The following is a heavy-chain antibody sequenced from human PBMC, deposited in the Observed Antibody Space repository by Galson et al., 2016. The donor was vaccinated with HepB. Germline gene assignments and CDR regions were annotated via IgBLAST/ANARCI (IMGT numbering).Heavy chain of an antibody. CDR2: IYYYTGST. D-gene: IGHD6-19*01. Sequence: ETLSLTCTVSGDSMTSNYFWGWIRQPPGKGLEWIGSIYYYTGSTYYNPSLKSRVTISADTSKNQFSLRLSAVTAADTAVYYCARHIAVTATGDWFDPWGQGTLVIVSS. CDR3: ARHIAVTATGDWFDP. CDR1: GDSMTSNYF. V-gene: IGHV4-39*01. J-gene: IGHJ5*02.